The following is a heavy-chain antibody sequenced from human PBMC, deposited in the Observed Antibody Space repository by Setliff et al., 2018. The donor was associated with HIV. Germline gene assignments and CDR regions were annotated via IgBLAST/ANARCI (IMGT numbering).Heavy chain of an antibody. Sequence: PSETLSLTCTVSGGSISSYYWSWIRQPPGKGLEWIGYIYYSGSTNYHPSLKSRVTISVDTSKNQFSLKLSSVTAADTAVYYCARETGTYNYYYMDVGGEGTTVT. CDR3: ARETGTYNYYYMDV. CDR1: GGSISSYY. J-gene: IGHJ6*03. D-gene: IGHD1-1*01. V-gene: IGHV4-59*01. CDR2: IYYSGST.